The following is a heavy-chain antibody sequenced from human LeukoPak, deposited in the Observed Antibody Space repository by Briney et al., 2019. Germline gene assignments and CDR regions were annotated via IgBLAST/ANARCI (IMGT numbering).Heavy chain of an antibody. CDR2: IWYDGSSK. CDR3: AKDLVGTGAFDI. V-gene: IGHV3-33*06. CDR1: GFTFSSNG. D-gene: IGHD2-8*02. Sequence: AGGSLRLSCAASGFTFSSNGMHWVRQAPGKGLEWVAVIWYDGSSKYYADSVKGRFTISRDNSKNTLYLQMNSLKAEDTAVYYCAKDLVGTGAFDIWGQGTMVTVSS. J-gene: IGHJ3*02.